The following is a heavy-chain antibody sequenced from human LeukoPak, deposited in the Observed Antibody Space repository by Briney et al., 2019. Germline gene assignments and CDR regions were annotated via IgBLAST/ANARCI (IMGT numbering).Heavy chain of an antibody. Sequence: ASVKVSCKASGGTFSSYAISWVQQAPGQGLEWMGGIIPIFGTANYAQKFQGRVTITADESTSTAYMELSSLRSEDTAVYYCATSGYCSSTSCYTQIDYWGQGTLVTVSS. J-gene: IGHJ4*02. CDR1: GGTFSSYA. CDR2: IIPIFGTA. D-gene: IGHD2-2*02. V-gene: IGHV1-69*13. CDR3: ATSGYCSSTSCYTQIDY.